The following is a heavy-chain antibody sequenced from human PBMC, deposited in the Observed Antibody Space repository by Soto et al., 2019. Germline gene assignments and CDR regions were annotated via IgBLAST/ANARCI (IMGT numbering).Heavy chain of an antibody. Sequence: GAPVRVSCKASGYTSSKYGISWVRQAPGPGLEWMGWISAYNDNTNYAQKLKGRVTMTTDKSTSTAYMELRSLRSDDTAMYYCARDREKSLPQGDAFDISGQGTMVTVSS. J-gene: IGHJ3*02. CDR2: ISAYNDNT. CDR3: ARDREKSLPQGDAFDI. CDR1: GYTSSKYG. V-gene: IGHV1-18*04. D-gene: IGHD3-16*02.